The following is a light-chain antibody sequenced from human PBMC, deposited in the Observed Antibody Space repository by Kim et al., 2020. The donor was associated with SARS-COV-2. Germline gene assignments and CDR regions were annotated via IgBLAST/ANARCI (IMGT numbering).Light chain of an antibody. Sequence: ELTQPPSASGTPGQRVTISCSGGTSNIGRNTVNWYQQVPGTAPKLLIYTNNQRPSGVPDRISGSKSGTSASLAISGLQSEDEADYYCAAWDDSLSGPVFGGGTQLTVL. CDR1: TSNIGRNT. V-gene: IGLV1-44*01. J-gene: IGLJ3*02. CDR3: AAWDDSLSGPV. CDR2: TNN.